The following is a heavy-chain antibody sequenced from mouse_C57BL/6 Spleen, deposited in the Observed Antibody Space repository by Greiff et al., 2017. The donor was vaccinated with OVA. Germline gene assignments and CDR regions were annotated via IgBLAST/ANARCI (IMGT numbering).Heavy chain of an antibody. CDR2: INPSNGGT. D-gene: IGHD1-1*01. Sequence: QVQLQQPGTELVKPGASVKLSCKASGYTFTSYWMHWVKQRPGQGLEWIGNINPSNGGTNYNEKFKSKATLTVDKSSSTAYMQLSSLTSEDSAVYYCAREGADYYGSSYLYWYFDVWGTGTTVTVSA. J-gene: IGHJ1*03. CDR3: AREGADYYGSSYLYWYFDV. CDR1: GYTFTSYW. V-gene: IGHV1-53*01.